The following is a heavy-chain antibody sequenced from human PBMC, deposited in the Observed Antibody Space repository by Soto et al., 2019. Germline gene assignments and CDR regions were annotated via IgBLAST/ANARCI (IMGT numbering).Heavy chain of an antibody. D-gene: IGHD3-10*01. V-gene: IGHV1-24*01. CDR2: FDPEDGET. Sequence: ASVKVSCKVSGYTLTELSMHWVRQAPGKGLEWMGGFDPEDGETIYAQKFQGRVTMTTDTSTSTAYMELRSLRSDDTAVYYCARDLYGSGLFYYYYGMDVWGQGTTVTVSS. J-gene: IGHJ6*02. CDR1: GYTLTELS. CDR3: ARDLYGSGLFYYYYGMDV.